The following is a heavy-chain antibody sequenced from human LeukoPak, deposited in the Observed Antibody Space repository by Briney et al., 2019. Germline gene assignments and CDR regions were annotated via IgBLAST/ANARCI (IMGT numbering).Heavy chain of an antibody. Sequence: SETLSLTCTVSGGSISSSSYYWGWIRQPPGKGLEWIGSIYYSGSTYYNPSLKSRVTISVGTSRNQFSLKLSSVTTADTAVYYCARQGVDDYGDYYFDYWGQGTLVTVSS. D-gene: IGHD4-17*01. CDR3: ARQGVDDYGDYYFDY. J-gene: IGHJ4*02. CDR1: GGSISSSSYY. V-gene: IGHV4-39*01. CDR2: IYYSGST.